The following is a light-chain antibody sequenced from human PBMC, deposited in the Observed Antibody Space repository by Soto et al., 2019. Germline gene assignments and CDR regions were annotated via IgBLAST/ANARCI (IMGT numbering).Light chain of an antibody. CDR2: GSS. CDR3: QYYANSLHT. V-gene: IGKV3-20*01. CDR1: QSVGSAF. J-gene: IGKJ2*01. Sequence: EFVLTQSPGTLSLSPGETAALSCRASQSVGSAFLAWYQQRPGQAPRLLIYGSSTRAAGLPDKFSGSGSGTDFTLTITRLQPEDFAVYYCQYYANSLHTVGQGAKLEIK.